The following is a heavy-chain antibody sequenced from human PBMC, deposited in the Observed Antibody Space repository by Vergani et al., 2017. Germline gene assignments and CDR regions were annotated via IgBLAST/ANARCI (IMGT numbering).Heavy chain of an antibody. CDR2: IYWNDDK. CDR1: GFSLSTSGVG. D-gene: IGHD3-16*01. V-gene: IGHV2-5*01. Sequence: QITLKESGPTLVKPTPPLTLTCTFSGFSLSTSGVGVGWIRQPPGKALEWLALIYWNDDKGYSPSRKSRITITKDTSKKQVVLTMTNMDPVDTATYYCAHLLRFHTLSPGEYCFDYWGQGTLVTVSS. CDR3: AHLLRFHTLSPGEYCFDY. J-gene: IGHJ4*02.